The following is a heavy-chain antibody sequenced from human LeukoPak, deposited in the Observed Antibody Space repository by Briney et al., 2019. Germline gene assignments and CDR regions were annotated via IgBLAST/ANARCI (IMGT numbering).Heavy chain of an antibody. CDR1: GFTFSQYT. CDR3: AKEAPGYYDS. CDR2: ISYDGTKK. Sequence: GGSLRLSCAASGFTFSQYTMHWVRQAPGKGLEWVALISYDGTKKYYADSVRGRFTISRDNSKNTLYLQMNSLRVEDTAIYYCAKEAPGYYDSWGQGTLVTVSS. J-gene: IGHJ4*02. V-gene: IGHV3-30*04.